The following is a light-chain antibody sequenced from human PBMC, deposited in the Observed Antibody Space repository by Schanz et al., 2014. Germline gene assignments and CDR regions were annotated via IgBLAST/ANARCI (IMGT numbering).Light chain of an antibody. Sequence: IQLTQSPSSLSASVGDRVTITCRASQGISSHLAWYQQKPGKAPKLLNYGASTLQIGVPSRFSGSGSGTDFTLAISSLQPEDFANYYCQQVNGYVGTFGQGTKVEIK. CDR1: QGISSH. V-gene: IGKV1-9*01. CDR3: QQVNGYVGT. J-gene: IGKJ1*01. CDR2: GAS.